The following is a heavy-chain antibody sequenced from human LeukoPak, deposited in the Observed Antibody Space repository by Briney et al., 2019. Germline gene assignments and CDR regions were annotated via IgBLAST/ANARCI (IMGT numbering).Heavy chain of an antibody. CDR2: TRNKANSYTT. D-gene: IGHD5-12*01. CDR1: GFTFSDHY. V-gene: IGHV3-72*01. Sequence: GGSLRLSFAASGFTFSDHYMDWVRQSPGKGLEKVGHTRNKANSYTTEYAASVKGSFTISRDDTKNSLYLQMNSLKTEDTAVYYCARVLGYSGYDLAYWGHGTLVTVSS. J-gene: IGHJ4*01. CDR3: ARVLGYSGYDLAY.